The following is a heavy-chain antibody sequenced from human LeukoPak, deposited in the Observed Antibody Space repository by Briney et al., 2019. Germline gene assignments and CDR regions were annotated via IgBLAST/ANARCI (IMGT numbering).Heavy chain of an antibody. CDR2: VYYTGRT. Sequence: SETLSLTCTVSDGSITGYYWSWIRQPPGKGLQWIAYVYYTGRTLYNPSLERRVTISVDTSKTQFSLKLTSVTAADTAVYYCAKANWNYVDYWGQGTLVTVSS. J-gene: IGHJ4*02. CDR3: AKANWNYVDY. D-gene: IGHD1-20*01. CDR1: DGSITGYY. V-gene: IGHV4-59*08.